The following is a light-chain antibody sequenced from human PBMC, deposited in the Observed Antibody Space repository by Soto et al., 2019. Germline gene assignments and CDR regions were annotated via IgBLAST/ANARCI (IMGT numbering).Light chain of an antibody. Sequence: QSVLTQPASVSGSPGQSITISCTGTSSDVGGYNYVSWYQHHPGKAPRLIIYEVSNRPSGVSNRFSGSKSGNTASLTISGLQADDEADYCCSSYTSSSTVAFGIRTEFTVL. CDR1: SSDVGGYNY. J-gene: IGLJ1*01. V-gene: IGLV2-14*01. CDR3: SSYTSSSTVA. CDR2: EVS.